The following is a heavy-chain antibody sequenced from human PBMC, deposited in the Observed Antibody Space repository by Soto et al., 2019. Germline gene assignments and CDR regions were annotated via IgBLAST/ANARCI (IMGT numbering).Heavy chain of an antibody. CDR2: IHGGGSDP. CDR1: GFTFSIYA. V-gene: IGHV3-23*01. J-gene: IGHJ4*02. Sequence: GGPLRLSCAVSGFTFSIYAMAWVRQGPAKGLEWFSAIHGGGSDPYYADSVKGRFTISRDNSNNMLYLQMNSLRVEDTAIYYCAKGSAYSRPYYFDYWGQGALVTVSS. CDR3: AKGSAYSRPYYFDY. D-gene: IGHD3-16*01.